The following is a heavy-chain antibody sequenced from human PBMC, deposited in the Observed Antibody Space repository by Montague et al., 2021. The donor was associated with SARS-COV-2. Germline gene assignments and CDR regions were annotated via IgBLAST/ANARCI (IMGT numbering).Heavy chain of an antibody. CDR3: ATESLGYCSSTSCYGPHYGMDV. CDR2: IYYSGST. CDR1: GGSISSGGYY. Sequence: CTVSGGSISSGGYYWSWIRQHPGKGLEWIGYIYYSGSTYYNPSLKSRVTISVDTSKNQFSLKLSSVTAADTAVYYCATESLGYCSSTSCYGPHYGMDVWGQGTTVTVSS. D-gene: IGHD2-2*01. J-gene: IGHJ6*02. V-gene: IGHV4-31*03.